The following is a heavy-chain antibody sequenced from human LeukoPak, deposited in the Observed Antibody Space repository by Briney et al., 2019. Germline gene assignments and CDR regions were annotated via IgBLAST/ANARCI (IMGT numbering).Heavy chain of an antibody. CDR2: ISYHGSNK. CDR3: ATDQYSSGWSFDY. Sequence: AGSLRLSCAASGFTFSSYGMHWVRQAPGKGLEWVAVISYHGSNKYYADSVKGRFTISRDNSKNTLYLQMNSLSAEDTAVYYCATDQYSSGWSFDYWGQGTLVTVSS. D-gene: IGHD6-19*01. V-gene: IGHV3-30*03. J-gene: IGHJ4*02. CDR1: GFTFSSYG.